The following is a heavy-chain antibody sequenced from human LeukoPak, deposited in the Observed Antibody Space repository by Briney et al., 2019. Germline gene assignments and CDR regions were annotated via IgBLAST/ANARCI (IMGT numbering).Heavy chain of an antibody. CDR3: ARDRRGTTYFDY. V-gene: IGHV4-59*01. CDR2: IYYSGST. Sequence: SETLSLTCTVSGGSISSYCWSWIRQPPGKGLEWIGYIYYSGSTNYNPSLKSRVTISVDTSKNQFSLKLSSVTAADTAVYYCARDRRGTTYFDYWGQGTLVTVSS. CDR1: GGSISSYC. D-gene: IGHD3-16*01. J-gene: IGHJ4*02.